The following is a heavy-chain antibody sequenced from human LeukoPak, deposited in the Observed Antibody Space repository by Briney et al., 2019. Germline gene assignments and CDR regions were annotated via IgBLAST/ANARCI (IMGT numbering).Heavy chain of an antibody. CDR3: AREYCSSTSCYNFVNY. V-gene: IGHV1-18*01. Sequence: GASVKVSCKASGYTFTSYGISWVRQAPGQGLEWMGWINAYNGNTNYAQKLQGRVTMTTDTSTSTAYMELRSLRSDDTAVYYCAREYCSSTSCYNFVNYWGQGTLVTVSS. CDR1: GYTFTSYG. D-gene: IGHD2-2*02. J-gene: IGHJ4*02. CDR2: INAYNGNT.